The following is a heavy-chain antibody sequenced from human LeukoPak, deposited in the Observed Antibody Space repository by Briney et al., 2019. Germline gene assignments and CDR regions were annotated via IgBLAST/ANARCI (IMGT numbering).Heavy chain of an antibody. CDR1: GFTFRGSG. V-gene: IGHV3-30*03. CDR3: SASRPHYGDYYGLDV. Sequence: GGSLRLSCAASGFTFRGSGLHWVRQAPGKGLEWVAVISYDGSHKYSADSVKGRFTISRDNSKNTLYLQMNSLRTEDTAVYFCSASRPHYGDYYGLDVWGHGTTVTVSS. CDR2: ISYDGSHK. D-gene: IGHD4/OR15-4a*01. J-gene: IGHJ6*02.